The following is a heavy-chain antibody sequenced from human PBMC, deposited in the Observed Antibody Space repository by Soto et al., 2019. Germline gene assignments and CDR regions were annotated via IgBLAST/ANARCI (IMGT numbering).Heavy chain of an antibody. J-gene: IGHJ6*02. Sequence: GGSLRLSCAASGLTFSDYYMSWIRPAPGKGLEWVSYISSSGSTIYYADSVKGQFTISRDNAKNSLYLQMNSLRAEDTAVYYCARERYNWTHGPFDYYYCMDVWGPGTTVTVSS. D-gene: IGHD1-20*01. CDR1: GLTFSDYY. V-gene: IGHV3-11*01. CDR2: ISSSGSTI. CDR3: ARERYNWTHGPFDYYYCMDV.